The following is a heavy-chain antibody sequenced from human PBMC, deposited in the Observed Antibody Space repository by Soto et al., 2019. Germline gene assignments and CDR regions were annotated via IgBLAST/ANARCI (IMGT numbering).Heavy chain of an antibody. CDR2: ISGSGGST. CDR1: GFTFSSYA. CDR3: AKDQGGSSSSATFDI. D-gene: IGHD6-6*01. Sequence: WGSLRLSCAASGFTFSSYAMSRVRQAPGKGLEWVSAISGSGGSTYYADSVKGRFTIPRDNSKNTLYLQMNSLRAEDTAVYYCAKDQGGSSSSATFDIWGQGTMVTVSS. V-gene: IGHV3-23*01. J-gene: IGHJ3*02.